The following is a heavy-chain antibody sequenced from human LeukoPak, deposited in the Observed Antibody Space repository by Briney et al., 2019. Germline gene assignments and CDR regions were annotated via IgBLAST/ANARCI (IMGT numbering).Heavy chain of an antibody. CDR2: IRYDGSNK. J-gene: IGHJ4*02. Sequence: PGGSLRLSCAASGFTFSSYSMNWVRQAPGKGLEWVAFIRYDGSNKYYADSVKGRFTISRDNSKKTLYLQMNSLRAEDTAVYYCAKDLYYDSSGYYYGWGQGTLVTVSS. CDR1: GFTFSSYS. CDR3: AKDLYYDSSGYYYG. V-gene: IGHV3-30*02. D-gene: IGHD3-22*01.